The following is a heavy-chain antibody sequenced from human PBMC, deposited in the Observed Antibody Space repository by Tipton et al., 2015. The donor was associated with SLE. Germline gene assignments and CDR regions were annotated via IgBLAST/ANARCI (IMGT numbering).Heavy chain of an antibody. CDR3: ARESATVVTPGWFDP. D-gene: IGHD4-23*01. CDR1: GGSISGYY. CDR2: ISYSGST. V-gene: IGHV4-59*01. J-gene: IGHJ5*02. Sequence: TLSLTCTVSGGSISGYYWNWIRQPPGKGLEWIGYISYSGSTYYNPSLKSRVTISVDTSNNQFSLRLSSVTAADTAVYYCARESATVVTPGWFDPWGQGTLVTVSS.